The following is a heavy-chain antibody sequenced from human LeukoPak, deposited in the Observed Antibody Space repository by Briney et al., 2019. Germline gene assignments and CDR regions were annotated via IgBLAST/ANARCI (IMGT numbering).Heavy chain of an antibody. CDR3: ARATWFRELFWFDP. Sequence: GGSLRLSCAASGFTVSSNYMSWVRQAPGKGLEWVSVIYSGGSTYYADSVKGRFTISRDNSKNTLYLQMNSLRAEDTAVYYCARATWFRELFWFDPWGQGTLVTVSS. CDR2: IYSGGST. J-gene: IGHJ5*02. V-gene: IGHV3-53*01. CDR1: GFTVSSNY. D-gene: IGHD3-10*01.